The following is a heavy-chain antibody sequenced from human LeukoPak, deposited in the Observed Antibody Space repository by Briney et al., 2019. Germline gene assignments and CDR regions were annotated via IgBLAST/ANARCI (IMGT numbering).Heavy chain of an antibody. CDR1: GYTFTSYY. CDR3: ARDFARRGYSYGYDY. CDR2: INPSGGST. Sequence: ASVKVSCKASGYTFTSYYMHWVRQAPGQGLEWMGIINPSGGSTSYAQKFQGRVTMTRDTSTSTVYMELSSLRSEDTAVYYCARDFARRGYSYGYDYWGQGTLVTVSS. D-gene: IGHD5-18*01. J-gene: IGHJ4*02. V-gene: IGHV1-46*01.